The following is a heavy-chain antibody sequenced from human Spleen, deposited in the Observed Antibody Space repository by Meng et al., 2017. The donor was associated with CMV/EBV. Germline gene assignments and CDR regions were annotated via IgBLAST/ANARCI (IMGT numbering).Heavy chain of an antibody. CDR2: ISAYNGNT. CDR3: ARDQDNWNDKSGDY. CDR1: GYTFTSYD. J-gene: IGHJ4*02. Sequence: ASVKVSCKASGYTFTSYDINWVRQATGQGLEWMGWISAYNGNTNYAQKLQGRVTMTTDTSTSTAYMELRSLRSDDTAVYYCARDQDNWNDKSGDYWGQGTLVTVSS. D-gene: IGHD1-1*01. V-gene: IGHV1-18*01.